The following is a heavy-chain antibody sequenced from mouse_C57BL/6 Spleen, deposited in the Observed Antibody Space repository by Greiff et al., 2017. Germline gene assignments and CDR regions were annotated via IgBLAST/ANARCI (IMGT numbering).Heavy chain of an antibody. CDR2: IYPRSGNT. CDR1: GYTFTSYG. V-gene: IGHV1-81*01. J-gene: IGHJ2*01. Sequence: VKLMESGAELARPGASVKLSCKASGYTFTSYGISWVKQRTGQGLEWIGEIYPRSGNTYYNEKFKGKATLTADKSSSTAYMELRSLTSEDSAVYFCASPHYYGSSPDYFDYWGQGTTLTVSS. CDR3: ASPHYYGSSPDYFDY. D-gene: IGHD1-1*01.